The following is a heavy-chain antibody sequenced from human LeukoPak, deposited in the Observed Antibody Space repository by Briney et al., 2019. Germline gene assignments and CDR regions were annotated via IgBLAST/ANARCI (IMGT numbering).Heavy chain of an antibody. CDR3: ARAPGRWYYMDV. Sequence: SETLSLTCAVYGGSFSGYYWSWIRQPPGKGLEWIAEINHSGSTNYNPSLKSRVTISVDTSNNQFSLKLSSVTTADTAVYYCARAPGRWYYMDVWGKGTTVTVSS. V-gene: IGHV4-34*01. CDR1: GGSFSGYY. CDR2: INHSGST. J-gene: IGHJ6*03. D-gene: IGHD4-23*01.